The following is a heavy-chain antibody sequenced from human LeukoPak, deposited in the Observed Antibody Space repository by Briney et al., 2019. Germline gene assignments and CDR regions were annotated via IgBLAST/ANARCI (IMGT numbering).Heavy chain of an antibody. CDR1: GGSISSGGYS. J-gene: IGHJ5*02. Sequence: PSETLSLTCAVSGGSISSGGYSWSWIRQPPGKGLEWIGYIYYSGSTYYNPSLKSRFTISVDTSKNQFSLKLSSVTAADTAVYYCARSVLGYCSGGSCYWFDPWGQGTLVTVSS. CDR2: IYYSGST. CDR3: ARSVLGYCSGGSCYWFDP. D-gene: IGHD2-15*01. V-gene: IGHV4-30-4*07.